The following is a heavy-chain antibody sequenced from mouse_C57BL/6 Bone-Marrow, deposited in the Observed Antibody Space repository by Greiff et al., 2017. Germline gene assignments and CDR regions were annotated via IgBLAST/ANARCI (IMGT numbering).Heavy chain of an antibody. CDR2: ISRGGSYT. CDR3: ARQGYYAMDY. V-gene: IGHV5-6*01. J-gene: IGHJ4*01. Sequence: EVMLVESGGDLVKPGGSLKLSCAASGFTFSSYGMSWVRQTPDKRLEWVATISRGGSYTYYPDSVKGRFTISRDNANNTLYLQMSSLKSEDTAMYYCARQGYYAMDYWGQGTSVTVSA. CDR1: GFTFSSYG.